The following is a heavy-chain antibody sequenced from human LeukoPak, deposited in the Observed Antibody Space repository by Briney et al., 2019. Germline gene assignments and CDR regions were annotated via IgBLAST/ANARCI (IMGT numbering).Heavy chain of an antibody. CDR3: GTGYSSGWSSYYFDY. CDR1: GFTVSSNY. Sequence: GGSLRLSCAASGFTVSSNYMSWVRQAPGKGLEWVSVIYSGGSTYSADSVKGRFTISRDNSKNTLYLQMNSLRAEDTAVYYCGTGYSSGWSSYYFDYWGQGTLVTVSS. J-gene: IGHJ4*02. D-gene: IGHD6-19*01. CDR2: IYSGGST. V-gene: IGHV3-53*01.